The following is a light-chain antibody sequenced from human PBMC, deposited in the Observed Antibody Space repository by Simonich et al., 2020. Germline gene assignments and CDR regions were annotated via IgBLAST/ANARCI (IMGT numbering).Light chain of an antibody. CDR1: SGHSSYA. J-gene: IGLJ2*01. CDR2: LNSDGSH. V-gene: IGLV4-69*01. Sequence: QLVLTQSPSASASLGASVKLTCTLSSGHSSYAIAWHQQQPEKGPRYLMNLNSDGSHSKGDGIPDRFSGSSSGAGRSLTISSLQSEDEADYYCQTWGTGIVVFGGGTKLTVL. CDR3: QTWGTGIVV.